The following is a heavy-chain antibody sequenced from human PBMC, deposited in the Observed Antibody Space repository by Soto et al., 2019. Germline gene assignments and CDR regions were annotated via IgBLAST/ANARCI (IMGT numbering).Heavy chain of an antibody. CDR1: GDSISSYY. CDR3: ARLGGYYQSLDT. D-gene: IGHD3-22*01. V-gene: IGHV4-59*08. CDR2: VYYTGTT. Sequence: SETLSLTCTVSGDSISSYYWTWIRQPPGKGLEWIGYVYYTGTTTYSPSLKSRVTISVDTSMNQISLKLSSVTAADAAFYYCARLGGYYQSLDTWGQGTLVTVFS. J-gene: IGHJ5*02.